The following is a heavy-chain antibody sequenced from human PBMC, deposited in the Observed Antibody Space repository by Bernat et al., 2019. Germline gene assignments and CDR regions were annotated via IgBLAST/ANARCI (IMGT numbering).Heavy chain of an antibody. CDR3: ARYSCTATNWHPRTFDY. CDR1: GFTFSTYA. V-gene: IGHV3-23*01. Sequence: EVQLLESGGGLVQPGGSLRLSCEASGFTFSTYAMSWVRQAPGKGLEWVSGYSGSGTTEYADSVKGRFIISRDNSKNQLFLQMHSPRGEDTAVYYCARYSCTATNWHPRTFDYWGRGDLVTVSS. CDR2: YSGSGTT. J-gene: IGHJ4*02. D-gene: IGHD2-15*01.